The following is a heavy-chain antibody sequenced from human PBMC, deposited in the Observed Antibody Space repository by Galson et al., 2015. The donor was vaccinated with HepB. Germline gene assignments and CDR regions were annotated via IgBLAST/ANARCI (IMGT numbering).Heavy chain of an antibody. V-gene: IGHV1-69*04. D-gene: IGHD3-10*01. CDR2: IIPILGIA. CDR1: GGAFSSYA. Sequence: SVKVSCKASGGAFSSYAISWVRQAPGQGLEWMGRIIPILGIANYAQKFQGRVTITADKSTSTAYMELSSLRSEDTAVYYCASQDTYGSGSYPDPWGQGTLVTVSS. CDR3: ASQDTYGSGSYPDP. J-gene: IGHJ5*02.